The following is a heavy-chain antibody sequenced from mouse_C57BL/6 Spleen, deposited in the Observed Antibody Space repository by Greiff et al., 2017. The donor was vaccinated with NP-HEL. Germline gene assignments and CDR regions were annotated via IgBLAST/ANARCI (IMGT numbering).Heavy chain of an antibody. Sequence: QVQLQQSGAELVRPGASVKLSCKASGYTFTDYYINWVKQRPGQGLEWIARIYPGSGNTYYNEKFKGKATLTAEKSSSTAYMQLSSLTSEDSAVYFCARGGDYDYGAWFAYWGQGTLVTVSA. D-gene: IGHD1-1*02. CDR3: ARGGDYDYGAWFAY. CDR1: GYTFTDYY. J-gene: IGHJ3*01. V-gene: IGHV1-76*01. CDR2: IYPGSGNT.